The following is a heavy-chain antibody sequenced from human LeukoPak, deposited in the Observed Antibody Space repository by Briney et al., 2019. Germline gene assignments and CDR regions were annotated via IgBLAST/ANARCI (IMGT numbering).Heavy chain of an antibody. Sequence: SEILSLTCTVSDGSISSYYWSWIRQPPGKGLEWIGYIYYGGTTNYNPSLKSRVTISVDTSKNQFSLNLSSVTAADTAVYYCARHSYYYYGMDVWGQGTTVTVSS. J-gene: IGHJ6*02. CDR1: DGSISSYY. CDR3: ARHSYYYYGMDV. V-gene: IGHV4-59*08. CDR2: IYYGGTT.